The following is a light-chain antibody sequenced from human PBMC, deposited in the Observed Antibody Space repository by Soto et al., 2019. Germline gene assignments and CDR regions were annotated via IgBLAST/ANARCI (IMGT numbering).Light chain of an antibody. CDR3: CSYAGSHTSNYV. Sequence: QSVLTQPRSVSGSPGQSVTISCTGTSSDVGGYNYVSWYQQHPGKAPKLMIYDVSKRPSGVPDRFSGSKSGNTASLTISGLQAEDEADYYCCSYAGSHTSNYVFGTGTQLIVL. V-gene: IGLV2-11*01. CDR2: DVS. J-gene: IGLJ1*01. CDR1: SSDVGGYNY.